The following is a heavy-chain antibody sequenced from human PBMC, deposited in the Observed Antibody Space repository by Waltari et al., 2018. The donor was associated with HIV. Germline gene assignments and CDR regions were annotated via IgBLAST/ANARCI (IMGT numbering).Heavy chain of an antibody. CDR2: INHSGST. J-gene: IGHJ4*02. CDR3: AREGLWQQWLTAFDY. CDR1: GGSSSGYY. D-gene: IGHD6-19*01. V-gene: IGHV4-34*01. Sequence: QVQLQQWGAGLLKPSETLSLTCAVYGGSSSGYYWSWIRQPPGKGLEWIGEINHSGSTNYNPWLKSRLIMSVDRSKNQFSLKLSSVTAADTAVYYCAREGLWQQWLTAFDYWGQGTLFTVSS.